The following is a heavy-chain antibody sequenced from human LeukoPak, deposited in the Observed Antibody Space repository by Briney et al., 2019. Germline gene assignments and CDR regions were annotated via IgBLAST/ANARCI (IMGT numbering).Heavy chain of an antibody. V-gene: IGHV3-11*05. CDR3: ARAEGGPATAIY. CDR2: ISTGSSYT. CDR1: GFTFSDYY. J-gene: IGHJ4*02. D-gene: IGHD2-21*02. Sequence: PGGSLRLSCAASGFTFSDYYMSWIRQAPGRGRECVSYISTGSSYTNYADSVKGRFTISRDNAKHSLYLQMSSLRAEDTALYYCARAEGGPATAIYWGQGTLVTVSS.